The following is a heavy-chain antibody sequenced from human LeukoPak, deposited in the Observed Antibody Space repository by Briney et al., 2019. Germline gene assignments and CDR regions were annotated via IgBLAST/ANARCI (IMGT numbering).Heavy chain of an antibody. D-gene: IGHD5-12*01. CDR2: IYYSGST. CDR1: GGSISSSSYY. CDR3: ARELVYSGYRGVDY. V-gene: IGHV4-39*07. J-gene: IGHJ4*02. Sequence: SETLSLTCTVSGGSISSSSYYWGWIRQPPGKGLEWIGSIYYSGSTYYNPSLKSRVTISVDTSKNQFSLKLSSVTAADTAVYYCARELVYSGYRGVDYWGQGTLVTVSS.